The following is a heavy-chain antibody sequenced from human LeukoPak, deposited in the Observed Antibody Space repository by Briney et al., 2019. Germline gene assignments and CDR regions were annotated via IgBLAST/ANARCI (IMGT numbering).Heavy chain of an antibody. CDR1: GYTFTGYY. CDR2: INPNSGDT. CDR3: ARDLLASEAYYYYYMDV. Sequence: ASVKVSCKASGYTFTGYYMHWVRQAPGQGLEWMGWINPNSGDTHYAQKFQGRVTMTRDTSSSTAYMELSSLSSDDTAVYYCARDLLASEAYYYYYMDVWGKGTTVTV. V-gene: IGHV1-2*02. D-gene: IGHD3-10*01. J-gene: IGHJ6*03.